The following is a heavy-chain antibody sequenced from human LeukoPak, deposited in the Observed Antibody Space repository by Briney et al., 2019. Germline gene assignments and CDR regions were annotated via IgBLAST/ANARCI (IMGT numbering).Heavy chain of an antibody. CDR3: ASRVIADNH. Sequence: GGSLRLSCATSGFTFSSSAMQWVRPAPGKGLEGVAFIRFDGSIKDYGDSVKGRFTISRANSRNTLYLRMNSLRFEDTAVYYCASRVIADNHWGQGTLVTVSS. CDR2: IRFDGSIK. D-gene: IGHD2-21*01. V-gene: IGHV3-30*02. J-gene: IGHJ5*02. CDR1: GFTFSSSA.